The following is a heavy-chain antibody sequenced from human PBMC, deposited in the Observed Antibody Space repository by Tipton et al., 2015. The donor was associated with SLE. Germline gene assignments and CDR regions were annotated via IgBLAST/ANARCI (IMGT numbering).Heavy chain of an antibody. CDR1: GGSISCHY. J-gene: IGHJ3*02. D-gene: IGHD3-16*01. Sequence: TLSLTCTVSGGSISCHYWSWIRQPPGKGLEWIGYIYYSGSISYNPSLKSRVTISVDTSKNQFSLKLSSVTAADTAVYYCAREWGDAFDIWGQRTMVTVSS. CDR2: IYYSGSI. CDR3: AREWGDAFDI. V-gene: IGHV4-59*11.